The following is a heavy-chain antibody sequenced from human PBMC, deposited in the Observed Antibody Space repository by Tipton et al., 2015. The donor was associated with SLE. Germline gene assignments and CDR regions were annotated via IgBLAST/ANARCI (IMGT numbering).Heavy chain of an antibody. J-gene: IGHJ4*02. CDR1: GGSISSGGYS. CDR3: ARVRKIGISDFDY. CDR2: ISHSGST. D-gene: IGHD2/OR15-2a*01. V-gene: IGHV4-30-2*01. Sequence: TLSLTCAVSGGSISSGGYSWSWIRQPPGKGLEWIGYISHSGSTYYNPSLKSRVTISVDTSKNQFSLKLSSVTAADTAVYYCARVRKIGISDFDYWGQGTLVTVSS.